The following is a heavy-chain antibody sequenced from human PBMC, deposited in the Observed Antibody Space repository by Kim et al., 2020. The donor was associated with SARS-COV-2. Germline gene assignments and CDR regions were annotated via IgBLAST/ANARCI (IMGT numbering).Heavy chain of an antibody. V-gene: IGHV3-23*05. CDR1: GFPFSNHA. CDR3: SKGFMIRGAGDY. D-gene: IGHD3-10*01. Sequence: GGSLRLFCAASGFPFSNHAMSWVRQSPGKGLEWVSAICGNGCSRRWHADFVRGRFTISRDNSQEMLYLEMNDLGVEDTAIYYCSKGFMIRGAGDYWGHGTLVTVSS. J-gene: IGHJ4*01. CDR2: ICGNGCSRR.